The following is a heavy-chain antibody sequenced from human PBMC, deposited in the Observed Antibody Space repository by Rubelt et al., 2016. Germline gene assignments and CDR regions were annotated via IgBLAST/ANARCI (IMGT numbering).Heavy chain of an antibody. CDR1: GFTFSSYW. Sequence: EVQLVESGGGLVKPGGSLRLSCAASGFTFSSYWMSWVRQAPGKGLEWVANIKQDGSGKYYVDSVKGRLTISRDNSKNTLYLQMNSLRAEDTAVYYCASQPIVVVPAATDYWGQGTLVTVSS. CDR3: ASQPIVVVPAATDY. V-gene: IGHV3-7*01. J-gene: IGHJ4*02. D-gene: IGHD2-2*01. CDR2: IKQDGSGK.